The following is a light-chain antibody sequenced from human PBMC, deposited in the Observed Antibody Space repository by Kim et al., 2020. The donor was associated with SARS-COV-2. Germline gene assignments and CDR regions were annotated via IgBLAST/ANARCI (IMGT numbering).Light chain of an antibody. CDR3: QQLNSYPVT. J-gene: IGKJ4*01. CDR1: QGISTY. CDR2: GAS. V-gene: IGKV1-9*01. Sequence: AFVGDRVTITCRASQGISTYLAWYQQKPGKAPNLLIYGASTLQSGVPLRFSGSGSGTEFTLTISSLQPEDIATYYCQQLNSYPVTFGGGTKVDIK.